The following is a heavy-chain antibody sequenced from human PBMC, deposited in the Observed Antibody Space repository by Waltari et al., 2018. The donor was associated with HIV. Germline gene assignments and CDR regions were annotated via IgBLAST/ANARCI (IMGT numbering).Heavy chain of an antibody. Sequence: QVQLQESGPGLVKPSQTLSLTCTVSGVSISSGSYYCSWIRQPAGKGLEWIGRIYTSGSTNYNPSLKSRVTISVDTSKNQFSLKLSSVTAADTAVYYCAGQRYCSGGSCYDDYWGQGTLVTVSS. CDR1: GVSISSGSYY. CDR3: AGQRYCSGGSCYDDY. D-gene: IGHD2-15*01. CDR2: IYTSGST. J-gene: IGHJ4*02. V-gene: IGHV4-61*02.